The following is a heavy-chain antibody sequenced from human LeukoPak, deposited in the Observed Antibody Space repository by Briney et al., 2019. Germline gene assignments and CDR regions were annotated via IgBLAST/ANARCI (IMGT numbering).Heavy chain of an antibody. V-gene: IGHV3-23*01. CDR1: GFTFRSYA. CDR2: VSGSGGNS. D-gene: IGHD1-26*01. J-gene: IGHJ4*02. Sequence: PGGSLGLSCAASGFTFRSYAMSWVRQAPGKGLEWVSGVSGSGGNSYYADSVKGRFTISGDDSKNTLYLQMNSLRAEDTAVYFCAKMGSTTRSFDYWGQGALVTVSS. CDR3: AKMGSTTRSFDY.